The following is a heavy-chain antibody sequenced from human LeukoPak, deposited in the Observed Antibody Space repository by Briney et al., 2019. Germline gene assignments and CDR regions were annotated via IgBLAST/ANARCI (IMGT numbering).Heavy chain of an antibody. CDR3: ARVPNTLHAWFDP. D-gene: IGHD2-2*02. CDR1: GGSISSSSYY. J-gene: IGHJ5*02. CDR2: IYYSGST. Sequence: ASETLSLTCTVSGGSISSSSYYWGWIRQPPGKGLEWIGSIYYSGSTYCNPSLKSRVTISVDTSKNQFSLKLSSVTAADTAVYYCARVPNTLHAWFDPWGQGTLVTVSS. V-gene: IGHV4-39*01.